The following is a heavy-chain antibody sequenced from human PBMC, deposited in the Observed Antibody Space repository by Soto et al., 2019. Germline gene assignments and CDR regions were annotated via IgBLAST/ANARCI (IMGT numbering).Heavy chain of an antibody. J-gene: IGHJ3*02. CDR2: ISGSGGST. D-gene: IGHD7-27*01. V-gene: IGHV3-23*01. CDR3: AKDREELGGAFDI. Sequence: RSGVGCGLSMGSDAMSWVRQAPGKGLEWVSAISGSGGSTYYADSVKGRFTISRDNSKNTLYLQMNSLRAEDTAVYYCAKDREELGGAFDIWGQGTMLTVSS. CDR1: GLSMGSDA.